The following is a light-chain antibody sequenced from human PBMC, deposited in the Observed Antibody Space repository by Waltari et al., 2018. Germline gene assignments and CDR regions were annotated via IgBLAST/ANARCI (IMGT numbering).Light chain of an antibody. CDR2: DAS. J-gene: IGKJ4*01. Sequence: AIQLTQSPSSLSASVGDKFTITCLASPDISSALAWYQLRPGKAPKFLIYDASILESGVPSRFRGSGSGTDFTLTISSLQPDDFGTYFCQQFNSFPLTFGGGTKVEMK. CDR1: PDISSA. CDR3: QQFNSFPLT. V-gene: IGKV1-13*02.